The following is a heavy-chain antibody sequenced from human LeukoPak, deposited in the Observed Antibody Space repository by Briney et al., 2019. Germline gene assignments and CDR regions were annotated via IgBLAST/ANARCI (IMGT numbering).Heavy chain of an antibody. D-gene: IGHD2-21*01. Sequence: ASVKVFCKASGYTFTGYYMHWVRQAPGQGLEWMGWINPNSGGTNYAQKFQGRVTMTRDTSISTAYMELSRLRSDDTAVYYCASGRTYCGGDCLPSDAFDIWGQGTMVTVSS. CDR3: ASGRTYCGGDCLPSDAFDI. V-gene: IGHV1-2*02. CDR1: GYTFTGYY. CDR2: INPNSGGT. J-gene: IGHJ3*02.